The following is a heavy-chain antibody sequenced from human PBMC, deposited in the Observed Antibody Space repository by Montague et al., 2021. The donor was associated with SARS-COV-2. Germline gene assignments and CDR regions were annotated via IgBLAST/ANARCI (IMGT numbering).Heavy chain of an antibody. D-gene: IGHD3-3*01. J-gene: IGHJ5*02. V-gene: IGHV3-21*01. CDR1: GFTFSSYS. Sequence: SLRLSCAASGFTFSSYSMNWVRQAPGEGLEWVSSISSSSSYIYYADSVKGRFTISRDNAKNSLYLQMNSLRAEDTAVYYCARDQAKYDFWSPWASWFDPWGQGALVTGSS. CDR2: ISSSSSYI. CDR3: ARDQAKYDFWSPWASWFDP.